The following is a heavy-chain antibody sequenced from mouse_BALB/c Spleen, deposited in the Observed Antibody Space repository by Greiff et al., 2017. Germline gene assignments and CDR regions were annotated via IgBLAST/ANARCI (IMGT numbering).Heavy chain of an antibody. D-gene: IGHD2-4*01. CDR2: ISSGSSTI. CDR3: ARSEDYDDYAMDY. V-gene: IGHV5-17*02. CDR1: GFTFSSFG. Sequence: EVNVVESGGGLVQPGGSRKLSCAASGFTFSSFGMHWVRQAPEKGLEWVAYISSGSSTIYYADTVKGRFTISRDNPKNTLSLQMTSLRSEDTAMYYCARSEDYDDYAMDYWGQGTSVTVSS. J-gene: IGHJ4*01.